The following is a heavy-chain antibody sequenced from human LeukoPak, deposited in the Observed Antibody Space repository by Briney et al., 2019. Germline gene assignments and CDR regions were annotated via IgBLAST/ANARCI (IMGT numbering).Heavy chain of an antibody. Sequence: GRSLRLSCAASGFTFSNYAMHWVRQAPGKGLEWVAIISYDGSNKYYADSVKGRFTISRDNSKNTLFLEMSSLGPEDTAVYYCARDLREWLRSILIYWGQGTQVTVST. CDR2: ISYDGSNK. CDR1: GFTFSNYA. V-gene: IGHV3-30*04. D-gene: IGHD5-12*01. J-gene: IGHJ4*02. CDR3: ARDLREWLRSILIY.